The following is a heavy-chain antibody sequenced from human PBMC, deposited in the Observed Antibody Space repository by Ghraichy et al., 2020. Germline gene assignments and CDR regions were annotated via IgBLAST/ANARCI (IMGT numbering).Heavy chain of an antibody. CDR3: ARAAYYYDRSDY. J-gene: IGHJ4*02. D-gene: IGHD3-22*01. CDR1: GFTLSNYW. V-gene: IGHV3-7*01. Sequence: GGSLRLSCTASGFTLSNYWMGWVRQAPGKGLEWVANIKQDGSEKHYVGSVEGRFTISRDNAKNSVYLQMNSLRAEDTAVYYCARAAYYYDRSDYWGRGTLFTFSS. CDR2: IKQDGSEK.